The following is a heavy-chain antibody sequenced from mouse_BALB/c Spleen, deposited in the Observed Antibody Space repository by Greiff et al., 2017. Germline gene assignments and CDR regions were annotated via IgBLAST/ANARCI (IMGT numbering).Heavy chain of an antibody. D-gene: IGHD1-1*01. J-gene: IGHJ4*01. CDR3: ARKDHASSYNDDAMDY. CDR2: ISSGSSTI. CDR1: GFTFSSFG. Sequence: EVKLVESGGGLVQPGGSRKLSCAASGFTFSSFGMQWVRQAPEKGLEWVAYISSGSSTIYYADTVKGRFTISRDNPKNTLFLQMTSLRSEDTAMYYCARKDHASSYNDDAMDYWGQGTSVTVSS. V-gene: IGHV5-17*02.